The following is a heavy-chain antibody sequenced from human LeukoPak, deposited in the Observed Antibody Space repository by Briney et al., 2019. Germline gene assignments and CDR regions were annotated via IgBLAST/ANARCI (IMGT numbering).Heavy chain of an antibody. Sequence: PGGSLRLSCAASGFAFSSYAMHWVRQAPGKGLEWVAVISYDRSNKYYADSVNGRFTISRDNAKNSLYLQMDSLSAEDTAVYYCARQSTAAYSMNFNYWGQGTLVTVSS. J-gene: IGHJ4*02. CDR2: ISYDRSNK. CDR3: ARQSTAAYSMNFNY. V-gene: IGHV3-30*04. D-gene: IGHD6-6*01. CDR1: GFAFSSYA.